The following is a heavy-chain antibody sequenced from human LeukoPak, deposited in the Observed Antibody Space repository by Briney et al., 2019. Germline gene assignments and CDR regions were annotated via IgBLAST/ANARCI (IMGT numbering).Heavy chain of an antibody. V-gene: IGHV4-59*08. CDR2: IHYTGTT. J-gene: IGHJ4*02. Sequence: PSETLSLTCSVSGGSISDYFWSWIRQSPGKGLEWVAYIHYTGTTNYNPSLKSRVTMSLAPPGNRLSLELSSATAADTALYFCARLSSDRSGNWPYYFDFWGQGSLVTVSS. D-gene: IGHD3-9*01. CDR1: GGSISDYF. CDR3: ARLSSDRSGNWPYYFDF.